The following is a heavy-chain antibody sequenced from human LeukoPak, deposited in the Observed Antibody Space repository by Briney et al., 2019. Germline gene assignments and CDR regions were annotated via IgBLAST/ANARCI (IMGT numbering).Heavy chain of an antibody. CDR3: TTGPFDYYGSASYLANGMDV. Sequence: GGSLRLSCTASGFTFSNAWMSWVRQAPGKGLEWVGRIKSKTDGGTTDYTAPVKGRFTISRDDSKNTLYLQMNSLKTEDTAVYYCTTGPFDYYGSASYLANGMDVWGQGTTVIVSS. CDR1: GFTFSNAW. J-gene: IGHJ6*02. CDR2: IKSKTDGGTT. V-gene: IGHV3-15*01. D-gene: IGHD3-10*01.